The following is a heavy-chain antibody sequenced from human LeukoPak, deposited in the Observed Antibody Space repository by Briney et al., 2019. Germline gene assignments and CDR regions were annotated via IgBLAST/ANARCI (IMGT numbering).Heavy chain of an antibody. CDR1: GGSFSGYY. Sequence: SETLSLTCAVYGGSFSGYYWSWIRQPPGKGLEWIGEINHSGSTNYNPSLKSRVTISVDTSKNQFSLKLSSVTAADTAVYYCARGRGVVETTVYYYYYMGVWGKGTTVTVSS. J-gene: IGHJ6*03. CDR3: ARGRGVVETTVYYYYYMGV. V-gene: IGHV4-34*01. D-gene: IGHD1-1*01. CDR2: INHSGST.